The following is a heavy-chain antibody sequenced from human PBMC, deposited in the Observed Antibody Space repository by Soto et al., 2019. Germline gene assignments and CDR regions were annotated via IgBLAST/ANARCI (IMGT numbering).Heavy chain of an antibody. J-gene: IGHJ5*02. D-gene: IGHD6-19*01. CDR2: IYYSGST. CDR1: GGSISSGDYY. Sequence: SETLSLTCTVSGGSISSGDYYWSWIRQPPGKGLEWIGYIYYSGSTNYNPSLKSRVTISVDTSKNQFSLKLSSVTAADTAVYYCARGYSSGWYIPGVVWFDPWGQGTLVTVSS. V-gene: IGHV4-61*08. CDR3: ARGYSSGWYIPGVVWFDP.